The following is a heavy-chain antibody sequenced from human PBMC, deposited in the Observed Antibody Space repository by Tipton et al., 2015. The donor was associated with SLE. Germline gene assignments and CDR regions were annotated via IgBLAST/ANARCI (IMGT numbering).Heavy chain of an antibody. Sequence: TLSLTCAVYGGSFSGYYWSWIRQPPGKGLEWIGYINYSGSTNYNPSLKSRVTISVDTSNNQFSLKLSSVTAADTAVYYCARAGAPYYYYYMDVWGKGTTVTVSS. CDR3: ARAGAPYYYYYMDV. D-gene: IGHD1-14*01. CDR2: INYSGST. CDR1: GGSFSGYY. V-gene: IGHV4-59*01. J-gene: IGHJ6*03.